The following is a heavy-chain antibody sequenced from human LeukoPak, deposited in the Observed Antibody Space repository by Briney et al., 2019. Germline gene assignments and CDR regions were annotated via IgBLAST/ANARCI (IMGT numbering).Heavy chain of an antibody. J-gene: IGHJ6*02. V-gene: IGHV4-34*01. Sequence: PSETLSLTCAVYGGSFSGYYWSWIRQPPGKGLEWIGEINHSGSTNYNPSLKSRVTISVDTSKNQFSLKLSSVTAADTAVYYCASDKSLGGYLSADVWGQGTTVTVSS. CDR3: ASDKSLGGYLSADV. CDR1: GGSFSGYY. D-gene: IGHD1-26*01. CDR2: INHSGST.